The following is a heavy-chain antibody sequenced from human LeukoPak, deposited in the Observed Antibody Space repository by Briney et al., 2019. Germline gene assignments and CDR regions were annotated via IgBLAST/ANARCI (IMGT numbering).Heavy chain of an antibody. D-gene: IGHD4-17*01. Sequence: SETLSLTCAVYGGSFSGYYWSWIRQPPGKGLEWIGEINHSGSTNYNPSPKSRLSIFVNTSTNNSPLKLSSRTAADNAVDYYGRADYGLKYYFDYWGQGTLVTVSS. CDR1: GGSFSGYY. V-gene: IGHV4-34*01. CDR2: INHSGST. J-gene: IGHJ4*02. CDR3: GRADYGLKYYFDY.